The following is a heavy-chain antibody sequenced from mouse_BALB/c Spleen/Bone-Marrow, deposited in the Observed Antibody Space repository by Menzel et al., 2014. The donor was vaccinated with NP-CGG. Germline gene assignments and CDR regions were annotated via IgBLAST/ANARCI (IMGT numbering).Heavy chain of an antibody. Sequence: EVQLQQSGTVLARPGASVKMSCKASGYTFTIYWMHWVKQRPGQGLEWIGTIYPGNNDTNYNQKFKGKAKLTAVTSTSTAYMELSSLTNEVSAAYYCTRSTGFYYGMDYWGQGTSVTVSS. CDR2: IYPGNNDT. J-gene: IGHJ4*01. V-gene: IGHV1-5*01. CDR1: GYTFTIYW. CDR3: TRSTGFYYGMDY.